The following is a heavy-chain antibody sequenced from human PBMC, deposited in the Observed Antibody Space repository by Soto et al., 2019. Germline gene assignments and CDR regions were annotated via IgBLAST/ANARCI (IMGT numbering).Heavy chain of an antibody. CDR1: GFAIRSYW. V-gene: IGHV3-7*01. CDR3: ARQPF. Sequence: PGGSLRLSCAASGFAIRSYWMSWVRQAPGKGLEWVANIKQDGSDAYYVDSVKGRFTISRDNAKNSLYLQMGSLRAEDTAVYYCARQPFWGQGTLVTVSS. CDR2: IKQDGSDA. J-gene: IGHJ4*02.